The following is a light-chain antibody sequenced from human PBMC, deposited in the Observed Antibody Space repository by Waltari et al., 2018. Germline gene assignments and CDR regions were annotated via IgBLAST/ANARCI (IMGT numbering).Light chain of an antibody. Sequence: QSALTQPPSASGSPGQSVTISCTGTSRDVGAYNYVSWYQRPPGKAPKLMIYEVTKRPSGVPYRFSGSKSGNTASLTVSGLQAEDEADYYCSSYAGSNKGVFGGGTHLTVL. CDR2: EVT. J-gene: IGLJ2*01. CDR3: SSYAGSNKGV. CDR1: SRDVGAYNY. V-gene: IGLV2-8*01.